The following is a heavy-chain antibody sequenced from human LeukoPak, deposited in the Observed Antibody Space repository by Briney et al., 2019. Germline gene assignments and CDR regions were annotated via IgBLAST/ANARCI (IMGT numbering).Heavy chain of an antibody. CDR3: ARGGVLMSSSWLWFDP. CDR2: INSDGSST. CDR1: GFTFSSYW. J-gene: IGHJ5*02. D-gene: IGHD6-13*01. Sequence: PGGSLRLSCAASGFTFSSYWMHWVRQAPGKGLVWVSRINSDGSSTSYADSVKGRSTIPRNNAKNTLYLQMNSLRAEDTAVYYCARGGVLMSSSWLWFDPWGQGTLVTVSS. V-gene: IGHV3-74*01.